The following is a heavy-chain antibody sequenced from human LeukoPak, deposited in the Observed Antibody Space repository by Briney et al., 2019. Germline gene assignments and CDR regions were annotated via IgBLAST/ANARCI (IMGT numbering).Heavy chain of an antibody. Sequence: GGPLRLSCVPSGSSFSIYAMNCVRQPPEKGLEWVSAISDSGRSTCYADSMKGRFTISRDNSKNTLYLQMNSLTAEDTAVYYCAKDLPDWEWELRGIDYWGQGTLVTVSS. CDR1: GSSFSIYA. D-gene: IGHD1-26*01. V-gene: IGHV3-23*01. CDR2: ISDSGRST. J-gene: IGHJ4*02. CDR3: AKDLPDWEWELRGIDY.